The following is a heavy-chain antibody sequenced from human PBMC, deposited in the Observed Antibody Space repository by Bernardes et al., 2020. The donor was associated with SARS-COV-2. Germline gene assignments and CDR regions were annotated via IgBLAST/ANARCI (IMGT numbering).Heavy chain of an antibody. CDR1: GFTFSSYW. D-gene: IGHD2-21*01. V-gene: IGHV3-74*01. J-gene: IGHJ4*02. CDR2: INSDGSTA. Sequence: GGSLRLSCAASGFTFSSYWMHWVRQAPGKGLVWVSRINSDGSTATYADSVKGRFTISRDNAKNTLYLQMNSLRAEDTAVYFCARGSEAWGMEIAKYWGQGTLVTVS. CDR3: ARGSEAWGMEIAKY.